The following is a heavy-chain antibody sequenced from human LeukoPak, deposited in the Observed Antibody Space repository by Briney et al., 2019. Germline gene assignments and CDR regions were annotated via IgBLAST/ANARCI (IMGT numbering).Heavy chain of an antibody. CDR3: ARARPSMWIDY. V-gene: IGHV3-30*04. Sequence: GGSLRLSCAASGFTFSSYAMYWVRQAPGKGLEWVAVISYDGSDKYYADSVKGRFTISRDSSKNTLYLQMNSLRPEDTAVYYCARARPSMWIDYWGQGTLVTVSS. D-gene: IGHD5-12*01. J-gene: IGHJ4*02. CDR2: ISYDGSDK. CDR1: GFTFSSYA.